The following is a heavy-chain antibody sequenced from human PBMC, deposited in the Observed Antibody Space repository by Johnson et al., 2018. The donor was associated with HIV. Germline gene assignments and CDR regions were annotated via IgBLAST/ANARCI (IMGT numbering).Heavy chain of an antibody. CDR2: ISSSGSTI. Sequence: QVQLVESGGGLVKPGGSLRLSCAASEFILSDYYMSWVRQAPEKGLEWISYISSSGSTIYYADSVKGRFTISRDNAKNSLYLQMSSLRAEDTTIYYCARALRWPNAFDIWGQGTLVTVSS. CDR3: ARALRWPNAFDI. CDR1: EFILSDYY. J-gene: IGHJ3*02. V-gene: IGHV3-11*04. D-gene: IGHD4-23*01.